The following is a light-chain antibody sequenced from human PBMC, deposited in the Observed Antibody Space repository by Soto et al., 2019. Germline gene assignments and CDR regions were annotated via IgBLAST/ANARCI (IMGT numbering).Light chain of an antibody. CDR2: GAS. CDR3: QQYDSTPPS. Sequence: EIVLTQSPGTLSLSPGDRSTLSCRASQSVNSNYLAWYQLKPGQAPRLLIYGASNRATDIPYRFSASGSGTDFTRTITRLEAEDVAVYYCQQYDSTPPSFGQGTKVEVK. J-gene: IGKJ1*01. V-gene: IGKV3-20*01. CDR1: QSVNSNY.